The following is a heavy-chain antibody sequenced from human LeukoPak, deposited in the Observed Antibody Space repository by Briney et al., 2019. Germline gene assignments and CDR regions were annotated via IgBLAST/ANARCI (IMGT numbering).Heavy chain of an antibody. D-gene: IGHD4-17*01. CDR3: AADPYDYGAYVLGY. CDR2: IVVGSGNT. Sequence: GAAVKDTCLASGFTFTSSAVQWVRQARGQRLEWIGWIVVGSGNTNYAQKFQERVTITRDMSTSTAYMELSSLRSEDTAVYYCAADPYDYGAYVLGYWGQGTQVTVSS. V-gene: IGHV1-58*01. CDR1: GFTFTSSA. J-gene: IGHJ4*02.